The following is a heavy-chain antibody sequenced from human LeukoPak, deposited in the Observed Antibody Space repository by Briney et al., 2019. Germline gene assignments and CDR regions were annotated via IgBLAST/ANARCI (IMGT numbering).Heavy chain of an antibody. CDR2: ISSRSSTK. V-gene: IGHV3-48*03. CDR3: AREMKDSSGSFLAH. Sequence: GGSLRLSCAVSGFTFSDYEMNWVRQAPGKGLEWVSYISSRSSTKYYADSVRGRFTVSRDNAKSSLYLQMNGLRAEDTALYYCAREMKDSSGSFLAHWGQGTLVTVSS. J-gene: IGHJ4*02. CDR1: GFTFSDYE. D-gene: IGHD3-22*01.